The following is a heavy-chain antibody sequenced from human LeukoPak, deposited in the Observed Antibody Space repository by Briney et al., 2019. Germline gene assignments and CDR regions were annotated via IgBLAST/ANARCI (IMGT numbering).Heavy chain of an antibody. Sequence: GGPLRLSCAASGFTVSSNYMSWVRQAPGKGLEWVSVIYSGGSTYYADSVKGRFTISRDNSKNTLYLQMNSLRAEDTAVYYCASFYYYGSVDYWGQGTLVTVSS. V-gene: IGHV3-53*01. CDR2: IYSGGST. J-gene: IGHJ4*02. CDR1: GFTVSSNY. D-gene: IGHD3-10*01. CDR3: ASFYYYGSVDY.